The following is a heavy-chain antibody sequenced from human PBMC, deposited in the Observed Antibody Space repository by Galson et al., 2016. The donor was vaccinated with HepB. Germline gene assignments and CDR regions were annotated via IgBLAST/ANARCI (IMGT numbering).Heavy chain of an antibody. J-gene: IGHJ4*02. CDR1: GFTFSSYG. Sequence: SLRLSCAASGFTFSSYGLNWVRQAPGKGPEWVAHISVNADATKTYADSVKGRFTIPRDKCKNMLSLQMNSLRPEDTARYYCAREGGLRYFDYWGQGTLVTVSS. V-gene: IGHV3-30-3*01. CDR3: AREGGLRYFDY. CDR2: ISVNADATK. D-gene: IGHD3-10*01.